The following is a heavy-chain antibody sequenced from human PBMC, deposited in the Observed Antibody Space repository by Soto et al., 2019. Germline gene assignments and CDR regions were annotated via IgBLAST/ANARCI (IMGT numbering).Heavy chain of an antibody. Sequence: EVQLVESGGDLVQPGGSLIVSCAVSGFTLSDYWMHWVRQAPGKGLEWVSRINSDESSISYADSVKGRFTVSRDNAKNMLCLQMCRLRADDTAVAYCAREKFGALGGDFWGQGPLVTVSS. D-gene: IGHD3-10*01. J-gene: IGHJ4*02. V-gene: IGHV3-74*01. CDR1: GFTLSDYW. CDR2: INSDESSI. CDR3: AREKFGALGGDF.